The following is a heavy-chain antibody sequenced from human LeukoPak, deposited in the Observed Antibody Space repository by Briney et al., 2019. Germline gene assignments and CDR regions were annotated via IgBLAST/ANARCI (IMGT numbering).Heavy chain of an antibody. D-gene: IGHD2-15*01. J-gene: IGHJ5*02. CDR2: IYHSGST. CDR1: GGSISSSYA. Sequence: PSGTLSLTCADSGGSISSSYAWSWVRQPPGKGLEWIGQIYHSGSTNYNPSLKSRVTISVDKSKNQFSLKLRSVTAADTAVYYCARPLSLGYCRGGSCYGRGAWFDRWGQGTLVTVSS. V-gene: IGHV4-4*02. CDR3: ARPLSLGYCRGGSCYGRGAWFDR.